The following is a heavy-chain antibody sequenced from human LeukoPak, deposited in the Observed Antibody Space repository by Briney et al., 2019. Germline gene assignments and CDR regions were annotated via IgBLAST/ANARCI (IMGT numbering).Heavy chain of an antibody. CDR3: ARVLASYDFWSDPLQFDY. CDR1: GFTFSSYS. D-gene: IGHD3-3*01. V-gene: IGHV3-21*01. Sequence: KPGGSLRLSCAASGFTFSSYSMNWVRQAPGKGLEWVSSISSSSSYIYYADSVKGRFTISRDNAKNSLYLQMNSLRAEDTAVYYCARVLASYDFWSDPLQFDYWGQGTLVTVSS. CDR2: ISSSSSYI. J-gene: IGHJ4*02.